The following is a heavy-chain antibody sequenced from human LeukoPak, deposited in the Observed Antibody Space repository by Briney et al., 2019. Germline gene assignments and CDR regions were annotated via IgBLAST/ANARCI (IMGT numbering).Heavy chain of an antibody. V-gene: IGHV1-46*01. Sequence: ASVKVSCKASGYTFTSYYMHWVRQAPGQGLEWMGLINPTGGSTGYAQKFQGRVTMTTDTSTSTAYMELRSLRSDDTAVYYCAREGLAAAGTRYYYYYYYYMDVWGKGTTVTVSS. CDR1: GYTFTSYY. D-gene: IGHD6-13*01. J-gene: IGHJ6*03. CDR3: AREGLAAAGTRYYYYYYYYMDV. CDR2: INPTGGST.